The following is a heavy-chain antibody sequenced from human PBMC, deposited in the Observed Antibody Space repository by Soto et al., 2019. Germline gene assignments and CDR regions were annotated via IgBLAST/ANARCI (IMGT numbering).Heavy chain of an antibody. D-gene: IGHD3-22*01. Sequence: EVQLVESGGGLVKPGGSLRLSCAASGFTFSTYSLHWVRQAPGKGLEWVSSISSTSSYIYYADSVKGLFTISRDNAKNSLYLQMNSLIAEDTAVYYCVRDVNYYDSSGYRDYWGQGTLVTVSS. J-gene: IGHJ4*02. CDR3: VRDVNYYDSSGYRDY. V-gene: IGHV3-21*01. CDR1: GFTFSTYS. CDR2: ISSTSSYI.